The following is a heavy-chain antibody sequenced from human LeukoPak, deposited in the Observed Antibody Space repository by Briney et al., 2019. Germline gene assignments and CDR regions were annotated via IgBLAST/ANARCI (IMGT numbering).Heavy chain of an antibody. V-gene: IGHV1-2*02. D-gene: IGHD2-2*01. CDR3: ARSPRYCSSTSCYYYYMDV. Sequence: ASVKVSCKTSGYTFTGYHMHWVRQAPGQGLEWMGWINPNSGGTNYAQKFQGRVTMTRDTSISTAYMELSRLRSDDTAVYYCARSPRYCSSTSCYYYYMDVWGKGTTVTISS. CDR2: INPNSGGT. J-gene: IGHJ6*03. CDR1: GYTFTGYH.